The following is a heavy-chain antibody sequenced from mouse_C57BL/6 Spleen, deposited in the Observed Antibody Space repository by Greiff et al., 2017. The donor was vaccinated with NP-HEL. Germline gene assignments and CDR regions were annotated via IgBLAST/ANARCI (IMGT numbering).Heavy chain of an antibody. CDR1: GFTFSDYG. CDR2: ISSGSSTI. Sequence: EVQRVESGGGLVKPGGSLKLSCAASGFTFSDYGMHWVRQAPEKGLEWVAYISSGSSTIYYADTVKGRFTISRDNAKNTLFLQMTSLRSEDTAMYYCAKTAQATFAYWGQGTLVTVSA. V-gene: IGHV5-17*01. J-gene: IGHJ3*01. D-gene: IGHD3-2*02. CDR3: AKTAQATFAY.